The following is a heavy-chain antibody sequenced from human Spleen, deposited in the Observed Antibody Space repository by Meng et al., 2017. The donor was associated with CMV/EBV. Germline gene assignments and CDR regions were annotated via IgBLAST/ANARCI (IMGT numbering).Heavy chain of an antibody. CDR3: ARSTRGYDPDFDH. CDR2: VNPHSGGT. CDR1: GFTFTDYY. Sequence: ASVKVSCKTSGFTFTDYYLHWLRQAPGQGIEWMGWVNPHSGGTNYARRFQGRLTVARDAPINTAYMELNKLTYEDAAFYFCARSTRGYDPDFDHWGQGTLVTVSS. J-gene: IGHJ4*02. D-gene: IGHD5-12*01. V-gene: IGHV1-2*02.